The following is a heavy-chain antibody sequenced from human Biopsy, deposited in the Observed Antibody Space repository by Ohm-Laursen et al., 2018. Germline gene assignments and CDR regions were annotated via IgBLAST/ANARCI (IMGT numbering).Heavy chain of an antibody. D-gene: IGHD6-19*01. Sequence: SDTLSLTCSVSGGSVTNYYWTWIRQPPGKGLEWIGYMYYNERTYYNPSLRGRVTISVDTSKNQISLRLSSVTAADTAVYYCASGGQWPKPCLRYFDPWGQGTLVTVSS. V-gene: IGHV4-59*02. CDR1: GGSVTNYY. J-gene: IGHJ5*02. CDR2: MYYNERT. CDR3: ASGGQWPKPCLRYFDP.